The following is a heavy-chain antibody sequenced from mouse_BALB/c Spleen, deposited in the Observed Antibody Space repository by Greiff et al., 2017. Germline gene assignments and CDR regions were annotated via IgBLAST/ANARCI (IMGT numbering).Heavy chain of an antibody. V-gene: IGHV5-17*02. J-gene: IGHJ4*01. CDR1: GFTFSSFG. CDR2: ISSGSSTI. D-gene: IGHD2-3*01. Sequence: EVKLMESGGGLVQPGGSRKLSCAASGFTFSSFGMHWVRQAPEKGLEWVAYISSGSSTIYYADTVKGRFTISRDNPKNTLFLQMTSLRSEDTAMYYCARAIYDGYYGAMDYWGQGTSVTVSS. CDR3: ARAIYDGYYGAMDY.